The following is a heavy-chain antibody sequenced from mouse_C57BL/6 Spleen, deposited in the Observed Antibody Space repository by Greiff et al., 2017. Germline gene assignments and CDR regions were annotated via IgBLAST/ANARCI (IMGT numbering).Heavy chain of an antibody. CDR2: IDPSDSYT. J-gene: IGHJ2*01. D-gene: IGHD2-2*01. V-gene: IGHV1-50*01. CDR1: GYTFTSYW. CDR3: ARDSGSFDY. Sequence: VQLQQPGAELVKPGASVKLSCKASGYTFTSYWMQWVKQRPGQGLEWIGEIDPSDSYTNYNQKFKGKATLTVDTSSSTAYMQLSSLTSEDSAVYYCARDSGSFDYWGQGTTLTVSS.